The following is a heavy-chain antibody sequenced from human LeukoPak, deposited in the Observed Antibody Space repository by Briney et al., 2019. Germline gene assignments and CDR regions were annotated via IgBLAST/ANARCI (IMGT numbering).Heavy chain of an antibody. CDR2: IYYSGST. Sequence: SETLSLTCTVSGVSISSGGYSWSWIRQHPGKGLEWIGYIYYSGSTYYNPSLKSRVTISVDTSKNQFSLKLRSVTAADTAVYYCARDASYSSVPGEGFDYWGQGTLVTVSS. CDR3: ARDASYSSVPGEGFDY. CDR1: GVSISSGGYS. J-gene: IGHJ4*02. D-gene: IGHD6-19*01. V-gene: IGHV4-31*03.